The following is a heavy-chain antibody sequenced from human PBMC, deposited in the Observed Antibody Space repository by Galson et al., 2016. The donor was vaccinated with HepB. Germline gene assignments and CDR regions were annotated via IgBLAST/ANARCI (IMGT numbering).Heavy chain of an antibody. D-gene: IGHD4-11*01. V-gene: IGHV3-33*01. J-gene: IGHJ6*01. CDR1: XXXFSSYX. CDR3: VRDGPKXSYTYFHYYGMEV. CDR2: IWYNCGEK. Sequence: RLSCAASXXXFSSYXXHWVXXAPSKGLEXXXAIWYNCGEKVYPDSVKGRFTISRDNSNNTLFLQMSSLRGEDTAVYYCVRDGPKXSYTYFHYYGMEVWGXXTTXXVSS.